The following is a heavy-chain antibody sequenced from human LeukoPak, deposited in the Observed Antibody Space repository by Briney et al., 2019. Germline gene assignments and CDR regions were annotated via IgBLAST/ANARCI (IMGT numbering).Heavy chain of an antibody. CDR1: GFTFSSYW. V-gene: IGHV3-15*01. Sequence: PGGSLRLSCAASGFTFSSYWMSWVRQAPGKGLEWVGRIKSKTDGGTTDYAAPVEGRFTISRDDSKNTLYLQMNSLKTEDTAVYYCTTPGGPLITIFGVVIKGGFDYWGQGTLVTVSS. CDR2: IKSKTDGGTT. CDR3: TTPGGPLITIFGVVIKGGFDY. J-gene: IGHJ4*02. D-gene: IGHD3-3*01.